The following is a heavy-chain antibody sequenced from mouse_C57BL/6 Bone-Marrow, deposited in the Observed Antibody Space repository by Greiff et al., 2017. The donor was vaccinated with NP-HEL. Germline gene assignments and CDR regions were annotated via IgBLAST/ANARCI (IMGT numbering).Heavy chain of an antibody. CDR1: GYTFTSYG. CDR3: ARPVTTVVATDY. CDR2: LYPRSGNT. Sequence: VQLQQSGAELARPGASVKLSCKASGYTFTSYGISWVKQRTGQGLAWIGELYPRSGNTYYNEKFKGKATLTADKSSSTAYRELRSLTSEDSAVYFCARPVTTVVATDYWGQGTTLTVSS. J-gene: IGHJ2*01. D-gene: IGHD1-1*01. V-gene: IGHV1-81*01.